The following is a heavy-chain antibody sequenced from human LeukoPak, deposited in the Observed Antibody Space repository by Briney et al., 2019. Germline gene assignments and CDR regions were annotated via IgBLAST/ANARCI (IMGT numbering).Heavy chain of an antibody. CDR1: GGSISSYY. CDR2: IYTSGST. V-gene: IGHV4-4*07. Sequence: SETLSLTCTVSGGSISSYYWSWIRQPAGKGLEWIGRIYTSGSTNYNPSLKSRVTMSVDTSKNQFSLKLSSVTAADTAVYYCAREPYSSSWYVGYYFDYWGQGTLVTVSS. CDR3: AREPYSSSWYVGYYFDY. D-gene: IGHD6-13*01. J-gene: IGHJ4*02.